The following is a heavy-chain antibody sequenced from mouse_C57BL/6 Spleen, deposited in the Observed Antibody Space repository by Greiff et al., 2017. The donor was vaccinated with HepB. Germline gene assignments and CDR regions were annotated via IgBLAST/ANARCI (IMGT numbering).Heavy chain of an antibody. V-gene: IGHV1-82*01. CDR1: GYAFSSSW. Sequence: VKLQQSGPELVKPGASVKISCKASGYAFSSSWMNWVKQRPGKGLEWIGRIYPGDGDTNYNGKFKGKATLTADKSSSTAYMQLSSLTSEDSAVYFCARDLLTGTFDYWGQGTTLTVSS. D-gene: IGHD4-1*01. CDR3: ARDLLTGTFDY. CDR2: IYPGDGDT. J-gene: IGHJ2*01.